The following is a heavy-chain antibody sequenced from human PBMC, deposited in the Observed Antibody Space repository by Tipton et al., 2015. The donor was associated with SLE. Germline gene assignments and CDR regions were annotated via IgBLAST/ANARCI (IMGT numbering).Heavy chain of an antibody. CDR2: VYYSGTT. CDR1: GGSISSSSYF. D-gene: IGHD3-3*01. J-gene: IGHJ3*01. CDR3: ARHEAGRFLDNAFNL. Sequence: TLSLTCTVSGGSISSSSYFWAWIRQPPGKGLEWIGSVYYSGTTYYNPSLKSRVTISVDTSKSQFSLKLYSGTAADTAVFYCARHEAGRFLDNAFNLWGQGTVVSVSS. V-gene: IGHV4-39*01.